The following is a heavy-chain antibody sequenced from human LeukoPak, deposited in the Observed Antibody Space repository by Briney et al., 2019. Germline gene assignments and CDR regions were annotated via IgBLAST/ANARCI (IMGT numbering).Heavy chain of an antibody. Sequence: PGGSLRLSCAASGFTFSSYSMNWVRQAPGKGLEWVSSISSSSSYIYYADSVKGRFTISRDNAKSSLYLQMNSLRAEDTAVYYCARDLQPLGYCSSTSCYIVWLAAFDIWGQGTMVTVSS. V-gene: IGHV3-21*01. CDR2: ISSSSSYI. CDR3: ARDLQPLGYCSSTSCYIVWLAAFDI. D-gene: IGHD2-2*02. CDR1: GFTFSSYS. J-gene: IGHJ3*02.